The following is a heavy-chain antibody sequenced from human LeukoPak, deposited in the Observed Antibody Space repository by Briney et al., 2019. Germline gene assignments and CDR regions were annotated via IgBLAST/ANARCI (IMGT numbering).Heavy chain of an antibody. CDR3: AREGIAAAAPFDY. CDR2: IYTSGST. CDR1: GGSISSYY. D-gene: IGHD6-13*01. J-gene: IGHJ4*02. Sequence: SETLSLTCAVSGGSISSYYWSWLRQPAGKGLEWIGGIYTSGSTNYNPSLKSRVTMSVDTSKNQFSLKLSSVTAADTSVYYCAREGIAAAAPFDYWGQGTLVTVSS. V-gene: IGHV4-4*07.